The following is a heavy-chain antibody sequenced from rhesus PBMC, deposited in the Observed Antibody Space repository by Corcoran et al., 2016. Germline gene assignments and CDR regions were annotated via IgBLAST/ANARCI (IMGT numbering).Heavy chain of an antibody. J-gene: IGHJ4*01. CDR1: GGSISSSYYY. CDR2: TSYRGST. Sequence: QVQLQESGPGLVKPSETLSLTCAVSGGSISSSYYYWSWIRQAPGKGLEWIGSTSYRGSTIYNPSLKRRVTISRDTSKNQFSLKLSSVTAADTAVYYCARDLPYWSDLDFDYWGQGVLVTVSS. D-gene: IGHD3-22*01. V-gene: IGHV4-122*02. CDR3: ARDLPYWSDLDFDY.